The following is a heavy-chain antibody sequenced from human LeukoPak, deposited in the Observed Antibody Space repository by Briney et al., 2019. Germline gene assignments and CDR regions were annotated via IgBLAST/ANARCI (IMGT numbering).Heavy chain of an antibody. CDR1: GFTLSTNA. J-gene: IGHJ4*02. D-gene: IGHD1-26*01. Sequence: GGSLRLSCLTSGFTLSTNAMSWVRQAPGKGPEWVSYISSSSSYTNYADSVKGRFTISRDNAKNSLYLQMNSLRAEDTAVYYCARGIGTDYWGQGTLVTASS. V-gene: IGHV3-11*06. CDR3: ARGIGTDY. CDR2: ISSSSSYT.